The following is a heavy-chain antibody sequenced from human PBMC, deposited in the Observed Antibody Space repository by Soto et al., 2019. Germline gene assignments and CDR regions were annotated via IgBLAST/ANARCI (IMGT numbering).Heavy chain of an antibody. J-gene: IGHJ1*01. V-gene: IGHV1-3*01. CDR2: INAGNGKT. CDR3: ASSTPYTTGWSPY. CDR1: GYTFTTYT. Sequence: ASVKVSCKASGYTFTTYTIQWVRQAPGQSPEWMGWINAGNGKTKYSQRFQGRVTITRDTSATTAYLELSSLTSEETAVYYCASSTPYTTGWSPYWGQGTQVNVSS. D-gene: IGHD6-25*01.